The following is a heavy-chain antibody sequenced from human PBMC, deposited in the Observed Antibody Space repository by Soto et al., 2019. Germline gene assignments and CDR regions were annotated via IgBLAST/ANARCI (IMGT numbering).Heavy chain of an antibody. J-gene: IGHJ5*01. D-gene: IGHD2-21*01. CDR3: GRVVEGATRHTDLDS. CDR1: GVSIHNSHSF. Sequence: SETLSLTCTVSGVSIHNSHSFWGWIRQPPGKGLEFIGTVYYSGGAHYNSSLKSRVTISVDTANNQVPLGMRSLTAADTAVYYCGRVVEGATRHTDLDSWGQGTLVTVSS. CDR2: VYYSGGA. V-gene: IGHV4-39*01.